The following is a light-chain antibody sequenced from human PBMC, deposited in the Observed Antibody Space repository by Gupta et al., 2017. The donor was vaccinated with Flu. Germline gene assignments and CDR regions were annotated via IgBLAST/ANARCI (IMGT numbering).Light chain of an antibody. CDR3: AAWDDSVSGGV. CDR2: RNN. Sequence: SVLTHPPSSSGAPGPRVTISCSGSSSNIGSNYVYWYQQPPGTAPKLLIYRNNQRPSGFPDRFSGSKSGTSASLAISGILSEDEADYYCAAWDDSVSGGVFGGGTKLTVL. J-gene: IGLJ2*01. V-gene: IGLV1-47*01. CDR1: SSNIGSNY.